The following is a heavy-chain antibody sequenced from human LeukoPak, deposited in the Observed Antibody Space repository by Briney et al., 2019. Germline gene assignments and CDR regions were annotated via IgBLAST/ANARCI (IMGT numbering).Heavy chain of an antibody. V-gene: IGHV4-38-2*01. Sequence: PSETLSLTRAVSGYSISSGYYWGWIRQPPGKGLEWLGSIYHSRSTYYNPALKSRVTISVDTSKNQFSLKLSSVTAADTAVYYCARHIGGSFSSSWYRWGQGTLVTVSS. CDR1: GYSISSGYY. J-gene: IGHJ5*02. CDR3: ARHIGGSFSSSWYR. D-gene: IGHD6-13*01. CDR2: IYHSRST.